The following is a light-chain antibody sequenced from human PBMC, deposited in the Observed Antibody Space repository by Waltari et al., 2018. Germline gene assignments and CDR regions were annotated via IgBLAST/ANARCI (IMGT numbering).Light chain of an antibody. CDR2: EVS. J-gene: IGLJ1*01. V-gene: IGLV2-14*01. Sequence: QSALTQPASVSGSPGQSIAISCTGTSSDVGVYNSVSWYQQHPGKAPKLMIYEVSNRPPGVSSGFSGSRSGITASLIISGLQAEDEADYYCCSYTTSSVSSYVFGTGTKVTVL. CDR3: CSYTTSSVSSYV. CDR1: SSDVGVYNS.